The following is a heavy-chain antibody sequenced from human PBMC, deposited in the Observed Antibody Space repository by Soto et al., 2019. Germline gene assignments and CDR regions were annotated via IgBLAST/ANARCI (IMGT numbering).Heavy chain of an antibody. V-gene: IGHV4-59*01. CDR1: GGSISSYY. CDR3: ARERGPQLLWFGEFDP. CDR2: IYYSGST. Sequence: SETLSLTCTVSGGSISSYYWSWIRQPPGKGLEWIGYIYYSGSTNYNPSLKSRVTISVDTSKNQFSLKLSSVTAADTAVYYCARERGPQLLWFGEFDPWGQGTLVTVSS. D-gene: IGHD3-10*01. J-gene: IGHJ5*02.